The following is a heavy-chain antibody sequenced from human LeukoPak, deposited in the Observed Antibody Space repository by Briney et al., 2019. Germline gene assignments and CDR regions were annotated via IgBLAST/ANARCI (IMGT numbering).Heavy chain of an antibody. V-gene: IGHV4-4*07. J-gene: IGHJ4*02. D-gene: IGHD6-19*01. CDR2: IHTSGST. Sequence: LETPALTFIVSGGSISSYFWNWIRQPPREGLEWIGQIHTSGSTNYNPSLKSRVAMSVDTSKNQFSLELSSVTAADTAVYYCAGRAQTTGWSFDYWGQGALVTVSS. CDR3: AGRAQTTGWSFDY. CDR1: GGSISSYF.